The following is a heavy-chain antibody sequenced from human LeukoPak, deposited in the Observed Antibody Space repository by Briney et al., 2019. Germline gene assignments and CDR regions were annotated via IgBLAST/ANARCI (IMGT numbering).Heavy chain of an antibody. CDR3: AREGGYQYYYAMDV. Sequence: PGGSLRLSCVASGFTFSTYIMNWVRQAPGKGLEWVSSISKIPSSMDYAVSVAGRFTISRDNAKNSLYLQMSSLRAEDAAVYYCAREGGYQYYYAMDVWGQGTTVTVSS. D-gene: IGHD3-16*01. V-gene: IGHV3-21*01. CDR2: ISKIPSSM. CDR1: GFTFSTYI. J-gene: IGHJ6*02.